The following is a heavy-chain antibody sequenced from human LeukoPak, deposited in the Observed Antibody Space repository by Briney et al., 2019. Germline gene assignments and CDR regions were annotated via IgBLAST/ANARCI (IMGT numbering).Heavy chain of an antibody. Sequence: PSQTPSLTCTVSGGSISSGAYYWSWIRQPPGTGLEWIGYIYYSGSTHYNPSLKSRVTISVDTSKNQFSLKLSSVTAADTAVYYCARDGSTVTTLWFDPWGQGTLVTVSS. CDR3: ARDGSTVTTLWFDP. V-gene: IGHV4-30-4*08. CDR2: IYYSGST. J-gene: IGHJ5*02. CDR1: GGSISSGAYY. D-gene: IGHD4-17*01.